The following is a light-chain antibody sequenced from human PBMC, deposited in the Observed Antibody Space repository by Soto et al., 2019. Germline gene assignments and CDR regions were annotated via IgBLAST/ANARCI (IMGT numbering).Light chain of an antibody. CDR3: QHYKTYSRA. Sequence: DIQMTQSPSTLSASVGDRVTITCRASQSISPWLAWYQQKPGKAPKLLIYKASSLASGVASRFSGSGSGTEFTLTISSLQPDDFATYYCQHYKTYSRAFGQGPKVEIK. V-gene: IGKV1-5*03. J-gene: IGKJ1*01. CDR2: KAS. CDR1: QSISPW.